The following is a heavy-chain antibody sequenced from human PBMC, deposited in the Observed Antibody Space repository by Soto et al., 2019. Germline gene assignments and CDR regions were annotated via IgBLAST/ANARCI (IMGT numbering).Heavy chain of an antibody. CDR1: GFTFSGSA. CDR2: IRSKANNYAT. V-gene: IGHV3-73*01. J-gene: IGHJ4*02. CDR3: TRGHGDYVRDY. D-gene: IGHD4-17*01. Sequence: EVPLVESGGGLVQPGESLKLSCAVSGFTFSGSAMHWVRQASGKGLEWVGRIRSKANNYATTYAASVKGRFTISRDDSKTTAYLQMNSLKSEDTAVYYCTRGHGDYVRDYWGQGTLVTVSS.